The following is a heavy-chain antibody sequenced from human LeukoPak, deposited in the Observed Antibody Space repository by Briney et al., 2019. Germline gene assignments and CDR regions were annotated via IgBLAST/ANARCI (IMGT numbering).Heavy chain of an antibody. CDR2: IYSSGST. V-gene: IGHV4-39*07. CDR3: AKDVGS. CDR1: GGSISSGSDY. Sequence: SETLSLTWNVSGGSISSGSDYWGWIRQPPGKTLEWIGSIYSSGSTYYNPSLKSRVIILIDTSKNHFSLTLSSVTAADTAVYYCAKDVGSWGQGTLVIVSS. J-gene: IGHJ4*02.